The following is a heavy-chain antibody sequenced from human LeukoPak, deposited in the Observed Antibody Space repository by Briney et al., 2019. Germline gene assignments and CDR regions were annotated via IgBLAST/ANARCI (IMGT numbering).Heavy chain of an antibody. V-gene: IGHV3-74*01. J-gene: IGHJ6*02. Sequence: GGSLRLSCAASGFTFSSYWMHWVRQAPGKGLVWVSRINSDGSSTSYADSVKGRFTISRDNAKNTLYLQMNSLRAEDTAVYYCARDYSSSWYGPYYYYGMDVWGQGTTVTVSS. D-gene: IGHD6-13*01. CDR2: INSDGSST. CDR3: ARDYSSSWYGPYYYYGMDV. CDR1: GFTFSSYW.